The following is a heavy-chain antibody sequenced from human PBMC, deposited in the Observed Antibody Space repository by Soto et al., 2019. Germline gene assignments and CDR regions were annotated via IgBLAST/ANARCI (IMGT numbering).Heavy chain of an antibody. CDR2: IYYSGTT. CDR1: GGSITTGGHF. V-gene: IGHV4-31*03. J-gene: IGHJ4*02. Sequence: SETLSLTCTVSGGSITTGGHFWSWIRQYPGKGLEWIGYIYYSGTTHYNPSLKSRVTISIDTSRKQFSLNLRSVTAADTAVYYCARGDFDYWGQGTLVTVSS. CDR3: ARGDFDY.